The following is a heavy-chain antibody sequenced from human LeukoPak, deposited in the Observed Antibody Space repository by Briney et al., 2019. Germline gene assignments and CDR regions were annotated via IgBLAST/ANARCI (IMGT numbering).Heavy chain of an antibody. V-gene: IGHV3-33*01. J-gene: IGHJ3*02. CDR1: GFTFSSYG. Sequence: GGSLRLSCAASGFTFSSYGMHWVRPAPGKGLEWVAVIWYDGSNKYYADSVKGRFTISRDNSKNTLYLQMNSLRAEDTAVYYCARVSVAGTGAFDIWGQGTMVTVSS. D-gene: IGHD6-19*01. CDR2: IWYDGSNK. CDR3: ARVSVAGTGAFDI.